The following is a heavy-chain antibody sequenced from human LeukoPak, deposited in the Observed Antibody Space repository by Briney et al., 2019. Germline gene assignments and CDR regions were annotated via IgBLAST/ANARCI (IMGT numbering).Heavy chain of an antibody. Sequence: GGSLRLSCAASGFTFSSYWMSWVRQAPGKGLEWVANIKQDGGETSYVDSVKGRLTISRDNAKNSLYLQINSLKAEDTDVYYCARGYHSNYNYWGGGTLVTVSS. CDR3: ARGYHSNYNY. D-gene: IGHD4-11*01. V-gene: IGHV3-7*01. J-gene: IGHJ4*02. CDR2: IKQDGGET. CDR1: GFTFSSYW.